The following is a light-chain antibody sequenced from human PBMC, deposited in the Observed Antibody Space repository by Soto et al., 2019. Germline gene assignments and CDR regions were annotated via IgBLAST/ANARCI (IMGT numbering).Light chain of an antibody. V-gene: IGKV3-15*01. Sequence: EIVLTQSPGTLSLSPGERATLSCRASQSVGSNVAWYQQRPGQAPRLVIYGASTRATGIPGRFSGSWSGTEFTLTISSLQSEDFATYFCQQYDRWPPKTFGQGTKVDIK. CDR3: QQYDRWPPKT. CDR2: GAS. CDR1: QSVGSN. J-gene: IGKJ1*01.